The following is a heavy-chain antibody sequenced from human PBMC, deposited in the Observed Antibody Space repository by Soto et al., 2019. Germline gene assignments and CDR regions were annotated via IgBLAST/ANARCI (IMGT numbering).Heavy chain of an antibody. V-gene: IGHV1-69*13. CDR2: IIPIFGTA. D-gene: IGHD1-26*01. Sequence: SVKVSCKASGGTFSRYAISWVRQAPGQGLEWMGGIIPIFGTANYAQKFQGRVTITADESTSTAYMELSSLRFEDTAVYYCARVIVGPTPIGWPDPWGAGTVVTVYS. CDR1: GGTFSRYA. J-gene: IGHJ5*02. CDR3: ARVIVGPTPIGWPDP.